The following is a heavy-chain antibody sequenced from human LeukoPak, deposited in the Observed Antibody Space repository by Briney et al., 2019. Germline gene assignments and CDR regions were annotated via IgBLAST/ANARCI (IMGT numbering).Heavy chain of an antibody. CDR3: ARVEEGYGSGRRENYYYYYMDV. CDR2: IYTSGST. CDR1: GGSISSGSYY. D-gene: IGHD3-10*01. J-gene: IGHJ6*03. V-gene: IGHV4-61*02. Sequence: SETLSLTCTVSGGSISSGSYYWSWIRQPAGKGLEWIGRIYTSGSTNYNPSLKSRVTISVDTSKNQFSLKLGSVTAADTAVYYCARVEEGYGSGRRENYYYYYMDVWGKGTTVTISS.